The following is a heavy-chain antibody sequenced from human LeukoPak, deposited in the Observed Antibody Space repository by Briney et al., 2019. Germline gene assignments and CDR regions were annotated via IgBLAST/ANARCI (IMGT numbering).Heavy chain of an antibody. V-gene: IGHV1-69*13. Sequence: SVKVSCKASGGTFSSYAISWVRQAHGQGLEWMGGIIPIFGTANYAQKFQGRVTITADESTSTAYMELSSLRSEDTAVYYCARSRDGYKPGGYLEYFDYWGQGTLVTVSS. CDR2: IIPIFGTA. D-gene: IGHD5-24*01. J-gene: IGHJ4*02. CDR3: ARSRDGYKPGGYLEYFDY. CDR1: GGTFSSYA.